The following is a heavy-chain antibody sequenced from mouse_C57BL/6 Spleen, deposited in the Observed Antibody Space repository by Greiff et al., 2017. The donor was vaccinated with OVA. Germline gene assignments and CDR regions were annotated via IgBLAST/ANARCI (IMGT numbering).Heavy chain of an antibody. D-gene: IGHD2-4*01. CDR2: IDPEDGET. Sequence: VQLQQSVAELVRPGASVKLSCTASGFNIKNTYMHWVKQRPEQGLEWIGRIDPEDGETKYAPKFQGKATITADTSSNTAYLQLSSLTSEDTAVYYCARGDYDGWYFDVWGTGTTVTVSS. V-gene: IGHV14-2*01. J-gene: IGHJ1*03. CDR3: ARGDYDGWYFDV. CDR1: GFNIKNTY.